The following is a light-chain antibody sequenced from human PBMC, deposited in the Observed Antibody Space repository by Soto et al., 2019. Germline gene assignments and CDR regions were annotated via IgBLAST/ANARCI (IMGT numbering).Light chain of an antibody. CDR3: QHYNNWPPWT. CDR1: QSVSSSY. Sequence: PGERATLSCRASQSVSSSYLAWYQQKPGQAPRLLIYGASSRATGIPDRFSGSGSGTEFTLTISTLQSEDFAIYYCQHYNNWPPWTFGQGTKVDIK. CDR2: GAS. V-gene: IGKV3D-15*01. J-gene: IGKJ1*01.